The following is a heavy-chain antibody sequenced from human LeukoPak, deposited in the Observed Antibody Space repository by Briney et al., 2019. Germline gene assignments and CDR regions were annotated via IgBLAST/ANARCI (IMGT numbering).Heavy chain of an antibody. V-gene: IGHV3-15*01. Sequence: PGGSLRLSCAASGFTFSSYEMNWVRQAPGKGLELIGRIKSLADGGTIDYAAPVKGRVTISGDYSRNILYLQMSSLQTEDTGVYYCTTDRGRTELPLFATWGQGALVTVSS. CDR1: GFTFSSYE. D-gene: IGHD5-24*01. CDR3: TTDRGRTELPLFAT. CDR2: IKSLADGGTI. J-gene: IGHJ5*02.